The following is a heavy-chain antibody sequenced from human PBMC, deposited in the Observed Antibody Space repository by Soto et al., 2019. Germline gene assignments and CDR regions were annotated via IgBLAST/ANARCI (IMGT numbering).Heavy chain of an antibody. D-gene: IGHD3-10*01. CDR2: IYWDDDK. CDR3: AHSLHDMVRGVVDFDY. CDR1: GFSLSTSGVG. V-gene: IGHV2-5*02. J-gene: IGHJ4*02. Sequence: QITLKESGPTLVKPTQTLTLTCTFSGFSLSTSGVGVGWIRQPPGKALEWLALIYWDDDKRYSPSLKSRLTITKDPSKNQVVLTMTNMDPVDTATYYCAHSLHDMVRGVVDFDYWGQGTLVTVSS.